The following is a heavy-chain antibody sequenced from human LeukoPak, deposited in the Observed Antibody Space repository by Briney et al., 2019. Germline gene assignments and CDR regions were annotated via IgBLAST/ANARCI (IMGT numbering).Heavy chain of an antibody. CDR3: ARSGILGATLIGAFDI. CDR2: ISTSSIYI. J-gene: IGHJ3*02. V-gene: IGHV3-21*01. D-gene: IGHD1-26*01. Sequence: GGSLRLSCAASGFTFSSYNMNWVRQAPGKGLEWVPSISTSSIYIYNADSVKGRFTISRDNAKHSLYLQMNSLRAEDTVVYYCARSGILGATLIGAFDIWGQGTMVTVSS. CDR1: GFTFSSYN.